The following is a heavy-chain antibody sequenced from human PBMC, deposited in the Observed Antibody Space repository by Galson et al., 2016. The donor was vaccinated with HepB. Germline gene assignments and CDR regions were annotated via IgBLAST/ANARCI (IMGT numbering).Heavy chain of an antibody. CDR1: GFTFYSYW. J-gene: IGHJ4*02. V-gene: IGHV3-7*01. Sequence: SLRLSCAASGFTFYSYWMTWVRQAPGKGLEWVANIKVDGSEKFYGDSAKGRFTISRDNAKNSLFLQMNSLRAEDTAVYYCARDLGHTFGYDHWGQGTLVTVSS. CDR2: IKVDGSEK. CDR3: ARDLGHTFGYDH. D-gene: IGHD5-12*01.